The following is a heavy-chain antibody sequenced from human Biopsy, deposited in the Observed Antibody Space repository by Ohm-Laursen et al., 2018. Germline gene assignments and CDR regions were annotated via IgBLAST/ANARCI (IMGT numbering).Heavy chain of an antibody. Sequence: ASVKVSCKASGYTFTGYYMHWVRQAPGQGLEWMGWINPNSGGTNYAQKFQGRVTMTRDTSISTAYMELSRLTFEDTAVYYCAIEGGTYSKPFDYWGQGSQVIVSS. V-gene: IGHV1-2*02. CDR1: GYTFTGYY. J-gene: IGHJ4*02. CDR3: AIEGGTYSKPFDY. CDR2: INPNSGGT. D-gene: IGHD1-26*01.